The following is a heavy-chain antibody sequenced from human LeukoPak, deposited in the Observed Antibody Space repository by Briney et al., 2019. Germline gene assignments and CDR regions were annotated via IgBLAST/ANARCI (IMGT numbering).Heavy chain of an antibody. CDR1: GGSISSYY. V-gene: IGHV4-59*01. J-gene: IGHJ4*02. CDR2: IYYSGST. D-gene: IGHD4-11*01. CDR3: ARERHSAVDY. Sequence: SETLSLTCTVSGGSISSYYWSWIRQPPGKGLEWIGYIYYSGSTNYNPSLKSRVTISVDTSKNQFSLKLSSVTAADTAVYYCARERHSAVDYWGQGTLVTVSS.